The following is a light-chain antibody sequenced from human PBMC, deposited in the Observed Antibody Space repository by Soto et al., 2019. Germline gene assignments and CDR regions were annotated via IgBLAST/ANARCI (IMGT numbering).Light chain of an antibody. Sequence: DIVMTQSPDSLAVSLGERATINCKSSQSVLYSSNNKNYLAWYQQKPGQPPKLLIYWASTRESGVPDRFSGSGSGTDFSLTISSLQAEDVAVYYCQQYYNPPLTFGQGTQVEIK. V-gene: IGKV4-1*01. CDR3: QQYYNPPLT. CDR2: WAS. J-gene: IGKJ1*01. CDR1: QSVLYSSNNKNY.